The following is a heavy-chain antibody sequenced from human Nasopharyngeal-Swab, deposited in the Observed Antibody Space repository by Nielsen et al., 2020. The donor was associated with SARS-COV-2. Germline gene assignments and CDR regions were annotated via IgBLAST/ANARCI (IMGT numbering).Heavy chain of an antibody. V-gene: IGHV1-24*01. D-gene: IGHD1-26*01. CDR2: FDPEDGET. Sequence: ASVQVSCKVSGYTLTELSMHWVRQAPGKGLEWMGGFDPEDGETIYAQKFQGRVTMTEDTSTDTAYMELSSLRAEDTAVYYCATDRMSLGAILSCAFDIWGQGTMVTVSS. CDR3: ATDRMSLGAILSCAFDI. J-gene: IGHJ3*02. CDR1: GYTLTELS.